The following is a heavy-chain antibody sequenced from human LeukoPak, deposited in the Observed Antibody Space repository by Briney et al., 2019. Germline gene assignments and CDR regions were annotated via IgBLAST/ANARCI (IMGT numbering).Heavy chain of an antibody. CDR3: ARGGGIAAAGPNWFDP. CDR2: IYYSGST. D-gene: IGHD6-13*01. J-gene: IGHJ5*02. Sequence: SETLSLTCVAYSGSLSGYYWSWIRQPPGKGLEWIGYIYYSGSTYYNPSLKSRVTISVDTSKNQFSLKLSSVTAADTAVYYCARGGGIAAAGPNWFDPWGQGTLVTVSS. V-gene: IGHV4-30-4*01. CDR1: SGSLSGYY.